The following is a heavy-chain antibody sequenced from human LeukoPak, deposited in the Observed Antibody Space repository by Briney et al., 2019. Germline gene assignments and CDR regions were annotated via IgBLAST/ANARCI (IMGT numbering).Heavy chain of an antibody. V-gene: IGHV1-18*01. CDR1: GYTFTSYG. D-gene: IGHD3-10*01. J-gene: IGHJ6*03. CDR3: ARVRGYYYGSGSYLGHYYYMDV. Sequence: ASVKVSCKASGYTFTSYGISWVRQAPGQGLEWMGWISAYNGNTNYAQKLQGRVTMTTETSTSTAYMELRSLRSDDTAVYYCARVRGYYYGSGSYLGHYYYMDVWGKGTTVTVSS. CDR2: ISAYNGNT.